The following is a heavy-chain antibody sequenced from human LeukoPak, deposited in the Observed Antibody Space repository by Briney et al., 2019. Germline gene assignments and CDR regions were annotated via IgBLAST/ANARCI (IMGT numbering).Heavy chain of an antibody. Sequence: SETPSLTCTVSGGSISSHYWSWIRQPPGKGLEWIGYIYYSGSTNYNPSLKSRVTISVDTSKNQFSLKLSSVTAADTAVYYCARVFDYWGQGTLVTVSS. CDR2: IYYSGST. V-gene: IGHV4-59*11. CDR3: ARVFDY. J-gene: IGHJ4*02. CDR1: GGSISSHY.